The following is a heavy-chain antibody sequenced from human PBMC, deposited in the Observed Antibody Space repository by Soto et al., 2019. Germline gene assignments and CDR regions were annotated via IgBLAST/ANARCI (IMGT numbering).Heavy chain of an antibody. CDR1: GYTFISYG. CDR2: ISAYNGNT. D-gene: IGHD4-17*01. V-gene: IGHV1-18*01. J-gene: IGHJ1*01. CDR3: ERRAVTKAEYFQH. Sequence: ASVKVSCKASGYTFISYGIAWVRQAPGQGLEWMGWISAYNGNTNYAQKLQGRVTMTTDTSTSTAYMELRSLRSDDTAVYYCERRAVTKAEYFQHWGQGTLVTVSS.